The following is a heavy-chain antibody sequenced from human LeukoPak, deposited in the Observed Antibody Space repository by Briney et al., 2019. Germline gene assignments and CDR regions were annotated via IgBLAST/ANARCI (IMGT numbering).Heavy chain of an antibody. CDR1: GFTFINNY. V-gene: IGHV3-53*01. CDR3: ARGGALDL. D-gene: IGHD3-16*01. J-gene: IGHJ5*02. CDR2: IYSGGST. Sequence: PGGSLRLSCAASGFTFINNYMSWVRQAPGKGLEWLSGIYSGGSTYYADSVTGRFTISRDNSKNTVYLQMNSLRAEDTAKYYCARGGALDLWGQGTLVTVSS.